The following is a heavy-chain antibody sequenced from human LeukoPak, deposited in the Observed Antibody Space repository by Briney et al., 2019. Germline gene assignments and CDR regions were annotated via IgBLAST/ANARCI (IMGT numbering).Heavy chain of an antibody. D-gene: IGHD5-18*01. V-gene: IGHV3-7*03. CDR2: IKQDGTEK. Sequence: GESLRLSCAASGFTFTTYWMSWVRQAPGKGLEWVANIKQDGTEKYYVDSVKGRFTISRDNAKNSLYLQMNSLRVEDTAVYYCAKRGGRQLWLRDYYYYYYMDVWGKGTTVTISS. CDR3: AKRGGRQLWLRDYYYYYYMDV. CDR1: GFTFTTYW. J-gene: IGHJ6*03.